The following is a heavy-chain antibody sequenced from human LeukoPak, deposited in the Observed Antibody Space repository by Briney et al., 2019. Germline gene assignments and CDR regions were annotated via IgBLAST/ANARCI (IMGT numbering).Heavy chain of an antibody. CDR2: ISSSGSTI. V-gene: IGHV3-48*03. J-gene: IGHJ3*02. CDR1: GFTFSSYE. D-gene: IGHD1-26*01. Sequence: GGSLRLSCAASGFTFSSYEMNWVRQAPGKGLEWVSYISSSGSTIYYADSVKGRFTISRDNAKNSLYLQMNSLRAEDTAVYYCARDLHSGSYEDAFDIWGQGTMVTVSS. CDR3: ARDLHSGSYEDAFDI.